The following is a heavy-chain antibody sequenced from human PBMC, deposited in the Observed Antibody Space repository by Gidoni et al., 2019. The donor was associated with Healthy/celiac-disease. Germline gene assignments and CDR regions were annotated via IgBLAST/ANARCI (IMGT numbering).Heavy chain of an antibody. D-gene: IGHD5-12*01. V-gene: IGHV4-30-4*01. CDR3: ARLKIVATIPQLDAFDI. J-gene: IGHJ3*02. Sequence: QVQLQESGPGLVKPSQTLSLTCTVSGGSISSGDYYWSWIRQPPGKGLEWIGYIYYSGSTYYNPSLKSRVTISVDTSKNQFSLKLSSVTAADTAVYYCARLKIVATIPQLDAFDIWGQGTMVTVSS. CDR2: IYYSGST. CDR1: GGSISSGDYY.